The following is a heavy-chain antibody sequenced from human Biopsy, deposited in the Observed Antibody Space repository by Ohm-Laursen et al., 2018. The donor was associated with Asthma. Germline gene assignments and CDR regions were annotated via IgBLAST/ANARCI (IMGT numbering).Heavy chain of an antibody. CDR2: INPNSGDT. D-gene: IGHD2-15*01. Sequence: ASVKVSCKAPGYTFTDYSIHWVRQAPGQGLEWMGRINPNSGDTKYAQRFQGRVTVTRDRSISTAYMELSRLRSDDTAVYYCARDRGYCSGGTCPSWFDPWGQRTLVIVSS. V-gene: IGHV1-2*06. J-gene: IGHJ5*02. CDR3: ARDRGYCSGGTCPSWFDP. CDR1: GYTFTDYS.